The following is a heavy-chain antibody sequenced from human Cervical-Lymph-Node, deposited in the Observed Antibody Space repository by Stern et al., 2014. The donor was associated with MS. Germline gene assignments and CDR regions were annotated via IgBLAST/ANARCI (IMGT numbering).Heavy chain of an antibody. CDR3: ARDGRGSGKSYFDP. CDR1: GYTFSDYY. J-gene: IGHJ5*02. CDR2: INPKSGGT. V-gene: IGHV1-2*02. D-gene: IGHD1-26*01. Sequence: VQLLESGAEVKKPGASVKVSCKASGYTFSDYYMHWVRQGPGQGLEWLGWINPKSGGTSYAPKFQGRVTMTWDTSISTPYMELSSLRSDDTAMYYCARDGRGSGKSYFDPWGQGTLVTVSS.